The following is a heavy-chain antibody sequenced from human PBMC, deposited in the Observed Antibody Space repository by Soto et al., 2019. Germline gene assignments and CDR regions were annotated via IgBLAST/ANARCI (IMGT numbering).Heavy chain of an antibody. J-gene: IGHJ4*02. D-gene: IGHD1-7*01. V-gene: IGHV1-18*01. Sequence: ASVKVYCKACGYTFTSYVICWLRQAPGQGREWMGWISAYNGNTNYAQKLQGRVTMTTDTSTSTAYMELRSLRSDDTAVYYCARELGITGTNEKPYWGQGTLVTVSS. CDR3: ARELGITGTNEKPY. CDR2: ISAYNGNT. CDR1: GYTFTSYV.